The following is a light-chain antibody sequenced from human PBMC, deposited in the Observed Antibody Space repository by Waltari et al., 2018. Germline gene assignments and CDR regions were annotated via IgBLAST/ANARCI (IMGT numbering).Light chain of an antibody. CDR2: AAS. Sequence: DIVMTQSPSSLSASLGDSVTITCRASQSISSYLNWYQQKPGVAPKLLIYAASSLRNGVPSRFSGSGSGTDFSLTISSLQPEDFATYYCQQSFSTPLTFGGGTKVEIK. V-gene: IGKV1-39*01. CDR3: QQSFSTPLT. J-gene: IGKJ4*01. CDR1: QSISSY.